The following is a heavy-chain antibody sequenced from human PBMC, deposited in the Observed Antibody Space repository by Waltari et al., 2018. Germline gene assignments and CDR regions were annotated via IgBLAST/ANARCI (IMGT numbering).Heavy chain of an antibody. J-gene: IGHJ4*02. CDR1: GYSISSGYY. CDR2: IYHSGST. CDR3: ARTIAALTFDY. V-gene: IGHV4-38-2*01. Sequence: QVQLQESGPGLVQPSETLSLTCAVSGYSISSGYYWVWIRQPPGKGLEWIGSIYHSGSTYYNPSLKSRVTISVDTSKNQFSLKLSSVTAADTAVYYCARTIAALTFDYWGQGTLVTVSS. D-gene: IGHD6-13*01.